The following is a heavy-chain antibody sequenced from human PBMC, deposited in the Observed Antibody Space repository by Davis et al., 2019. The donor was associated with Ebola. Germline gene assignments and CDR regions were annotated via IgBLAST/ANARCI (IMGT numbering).Heavy chain of an antibody. V-gene: IGHV1-69*13. J-gene: IGHJ6*02. CDR1: GGTFSSYA. CDR3: AKLGYFDLRYGMDV. Sequence: SVKVSCKASGGTFSSYAISWVRQAPGQGLEWMGGIIPIFGTANYAQKFQGRVTITADESTSTAYMELSSLRSEDTAVYYCAKLGYFDLRYGMDVWGQGTTVTVSS. CDR2: IIPIFGTA. D-gene: IGHD3-9*01.